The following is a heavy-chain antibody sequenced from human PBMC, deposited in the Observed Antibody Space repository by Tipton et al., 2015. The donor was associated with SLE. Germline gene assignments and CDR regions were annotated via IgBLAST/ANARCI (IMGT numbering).Heavy chain of an antibody. CDR3: AKKQEDSSGYPDAFDI. J-gene: IGHJ3*02. V-gene: IGHV4-39*07. D-gene: IGHD3-22*01. Sequence: TLSLTCTVSGGSISSSSYYWGWIRQPPGKGLEWIGSIYYSGSTYYNPSLKSRVTISVDTSKNQFSLKLSSVTAADTAVYYCAKKQEDSSGYPDAFDIWGQGTMVTVSS. CDR2: IYYSGST. CDR1: GGSISSSSYY.